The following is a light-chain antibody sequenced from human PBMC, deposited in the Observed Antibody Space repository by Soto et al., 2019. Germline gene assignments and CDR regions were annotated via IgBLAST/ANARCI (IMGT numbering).Light chain of an antibody. J-gene: IGLJ1*01. CDR1: SSDVGGYSY. CDR2: AVN. Sequence: QSALTQPRSVSGSPGQSVTISCTGTSSDVGGYSYVSWYQQHPGKAPKLMIFAVNKRPSGVPDRFSGSKSGNTASLTISGLQAEDEADYYCCSYAGSYTRYVFGTGTKV. CDR3: CSYAGSYTRYV. V-gene: IGLV2-11*01.